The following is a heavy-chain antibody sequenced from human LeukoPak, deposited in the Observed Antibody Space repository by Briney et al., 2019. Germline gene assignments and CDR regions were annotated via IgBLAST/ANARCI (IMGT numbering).Heavy chain of an antibody. CDR3: ARQRDMAFDY. D-gene: IGHD5-24*01. V-gene: IGHV4-39*01. Sequence: SETLSLTCTVSGGSFSNGAFCWGWVRQPPRKGLEWIGSIFYSGSTYYNRSLTSRATISIDTSNNQFSLKLSSVTAADTAVYYCARQRDMAFDYWGQGTLVTVSS. J-gene: IGHJ4*02. CDR2: IFYSGST. CDR1: GGSFSNGAFC.